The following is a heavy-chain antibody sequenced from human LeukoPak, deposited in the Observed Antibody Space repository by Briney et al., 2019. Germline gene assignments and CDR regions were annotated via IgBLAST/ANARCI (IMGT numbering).Heavy chain of an antibody. J-gene: IGHJ4*02. CDR3: AIEYSSSANFDY. V-gene: IGHV1-2*06. D-gene: IGHD6-6*01. CDR1: GYTFTCYY. Sequence: ASVKVSCKASGYTFTCYYMHWVRQAPGQGLEWMGRINPNSGGTNYAQKFQGRVTMTRDTSISTAYMELSRLRSDDTAVYYCAIEYSSSANFDYWGQGTLVTVSS. CDR2: INPNSGGT.